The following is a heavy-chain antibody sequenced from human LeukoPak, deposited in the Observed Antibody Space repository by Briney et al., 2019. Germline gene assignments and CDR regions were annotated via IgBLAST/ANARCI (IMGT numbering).Heavy chain of an antibody. J-gene: IGHJ4*02. Sequence: GESLKISCAASGFTFSGSAMHWVRQASGKGLEWVGRIRSKANSYATAYAASVKGRFTISRDDSKNTAYLQMNSLKTEDTAVYYCTRLGYYYDSSGYGEDYWGQGTLVTVSS. V-gene: IGHV3-73*01. CDR2: IRSKANSYAT. CDR3: TRLGYYYDSSGYGEDY. D-gene: IGHD3-22*01. CDR1: GFTFSGSA.